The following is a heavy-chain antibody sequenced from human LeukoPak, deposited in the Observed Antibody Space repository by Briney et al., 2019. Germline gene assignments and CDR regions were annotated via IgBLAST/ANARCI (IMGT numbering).Heavy chain of an antibody. CDR1: GFTFSDYY. D-gene: IGHD3-22*01. Sequence: PGGSLRLSCAASGFTFSDYYMSWIRQAPGKGLEWVSYISSSGSTIYYADSVKGRFTISRDNAKNSLYLQMNSLRAEDTAVYYCATRQDDSSGYYYGWYFDLWGRGTLVTVSS. CDR3: ATRQDDSSGYYYGWYFDL. CDR2: ISSSGSTI. V-gene: IGHV3-11*04. J-gene: IGHJ2*01.